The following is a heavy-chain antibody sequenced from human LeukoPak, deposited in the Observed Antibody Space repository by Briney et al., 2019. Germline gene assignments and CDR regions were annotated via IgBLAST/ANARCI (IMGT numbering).Heavy chain of an antibody. J-gene: IGHJ1*01. CDR3: ARAPAEIGGYYPEYFRH. V-gene: IGHV3-74*01. CDR1: GFTFSRYW. D-gene: IGHD3-22*01. Sequence: GGSLRLSRAASGFTFSRYWMHWVRQAPGKGLVWVSRIKSDGSTNYADSVKGRFTISRDDAKNTVSLQMNSLRAEDTGVYYCARAPAEIGGYYPEYFRHWGQGTLVTVSS. CDR2: IKSDGST.